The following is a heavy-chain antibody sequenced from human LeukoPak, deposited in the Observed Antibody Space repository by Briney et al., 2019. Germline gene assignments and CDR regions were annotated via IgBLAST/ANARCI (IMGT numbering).Heavy chain of an antibody. D-gene: IGHD6-13*01. Sequence: GGSLRLSCAASGFTLSSYWMSWVRQAPGKGLEWVANIKQDGSEKYYVDSVKGRFTSSRDNANNSLYLQMNSLRAEDTAVYYCARDLGQQGWFDPWGQGTLVTVSS. CDR2: IKQDGSEK. CDR3: ARDLGQQGWFDP. V-gene: IGHV3-7*05. J-gene: IGHJ5*02. CDR1: GFTLSSYW.